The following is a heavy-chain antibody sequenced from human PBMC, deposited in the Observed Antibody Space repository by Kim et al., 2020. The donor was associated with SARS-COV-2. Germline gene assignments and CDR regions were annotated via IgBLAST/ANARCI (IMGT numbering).Heavy chain of an antibody. CDR3: ARGPVKQQLDAFDI. J-gene: IGHJ3*02. Sequence: SETLSLTCAVYGGSFSGYYWSWIRQPPGKGLEWIGEINHSGSTNYNPSLKSRVTISVDTSKNQFSLKLSSVTAADTAVYYCARGPVKQQLDAFDIWGQGTMVTVSS. D-gene: IGHD6-13*01. V-gene: IGHV4-34*01. CDR2: INHSGST. CDR1: GGSFSGYY.